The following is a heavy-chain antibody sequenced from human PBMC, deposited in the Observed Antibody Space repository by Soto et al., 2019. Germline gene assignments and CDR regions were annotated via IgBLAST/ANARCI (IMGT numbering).Heavy chain of an antibody. D-gene: IGHD3-10*01. CDR1: GYTFTAYW. Sequence: EVQLVQSGAEVKKPGESLQISCKGSGYTFTAYWITWVRQMPGKGLEWMGKIDPTDSYTEYSPSFQGHVTFSADKSISTAYLQWSSLKASDTAMYYCARHGGEMGNIINGDDYWGQGTLVTVSS. CDR3: ARHGGEMGNIINGDDY. CDR2: IDPTDSYT. J-gene: IGHJ4*02. V-gene: IGHV5-10-1*03.